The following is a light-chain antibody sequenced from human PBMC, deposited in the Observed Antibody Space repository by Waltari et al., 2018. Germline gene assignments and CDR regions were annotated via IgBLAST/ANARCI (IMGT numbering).Light chain of an antibody. Sequence: DIMLTQSPGTLSLSPGERATLSCRTSQSVASSYLSWYQQKPGQAPRLLIYGVSNRASGIPDRFSGSGSGTDFSLTINRLEPEDFAVYYWLHYGRSKTFGQGTRLEIK. J-gene: IGKJ2*01. CDR3: LHYGRSKT. V-gene: IGKV3-20*01. CDR2: GVS. CDR1: QSVASSY.